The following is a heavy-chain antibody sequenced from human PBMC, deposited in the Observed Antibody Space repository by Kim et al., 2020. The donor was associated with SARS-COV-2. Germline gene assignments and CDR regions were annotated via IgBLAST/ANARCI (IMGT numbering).Heavy chain of an antibody. V-gene: IGHV1-69*13. J-gene: IGHJ4*02. CDR1: GGTFSSYA. D-gene: IGHD3-10*01. Sequence: SVKVSCKASGGTFSSYAISWVRQAPGQGLEWMGGIIPIFGTANYAQKFQGRVTITADESTSTAYMELSSLRSEDTAVYYCASREGMVRGVIMWVYWGQGTLVTVSS. CDR3: ASREGMVRGVIMWVY. CDR2: IIPIFGTA.